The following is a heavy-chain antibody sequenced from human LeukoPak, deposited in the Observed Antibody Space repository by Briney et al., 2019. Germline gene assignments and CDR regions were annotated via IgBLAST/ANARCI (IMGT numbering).Heavy chain of an antibody. V-gene: IGHV3-53*01. CDR1: GFTFNTYA. Sequence: PGGSLRLSCAASGFTFNTYAMSWVRQAPGKGLEWVSVIYSGGSTYYADSVKGRFTISRDNSKNTLYLQMNSLRAEDTAVYYCARDGGNWFDPWGQGTLVTVSS. CDR2: IYSGGST. CDR3: ARDGGNWFDP. D-gene: IGHD3-3*01. J-gene: IGHJ5*02.